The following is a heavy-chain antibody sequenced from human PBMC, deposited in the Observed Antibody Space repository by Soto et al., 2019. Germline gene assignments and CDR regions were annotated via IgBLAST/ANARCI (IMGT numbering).Heavy chain of an antibody. CDR1: GYTFTSYD. CDR3: ASIAAAGRYYYYYMDV. V-gene: IGHV1-8*01. D-gene: IGHD6-13*01. Sequence: ASVKVSCKASGYTFTSYDINWVRQATGHGLEWMGWMNPNSGNTGYAQKFQGRVTMTRNTSISTAYMELSSLRSEDTAVYYCASIAAAGRYYYYYMDVWGKGTTVTVSS. J-gene: IGHJ6*03. CDR2: MNPNSGNT.